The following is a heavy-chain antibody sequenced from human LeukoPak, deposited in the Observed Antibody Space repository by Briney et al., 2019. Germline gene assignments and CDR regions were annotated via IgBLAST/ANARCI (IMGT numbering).Heavy chain of an antibody. V-gene: IGHV3-23*01. Sequence: GGSLRLSCAASGFTFSSYSMNWVRQAPGKGLEWVSGISPSGDITYYADSVKGRFTISRDNSKNTVYLQVISLTAEDTAVYYCAKDDAWLRFGEWSQGTLVTVSS. J-gene: IGHJ4*02. D-gene: IGHD3-10*01. CDR3: AKDDAWLRFGE. CDR2: ISPSGDIT. CDR1: GFTFSSYS.